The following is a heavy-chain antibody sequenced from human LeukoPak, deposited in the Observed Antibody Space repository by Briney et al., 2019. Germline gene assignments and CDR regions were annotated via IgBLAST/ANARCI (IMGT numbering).Heavy chain of an antibody. CDR1: GFTFSSYW. CDR2: IKQDGSET. CDR3: ARVSGHCDGGSCFPRDV. Sequence: PGGSLRLSCGASGFTFSSYWMSWVRQPPGKGLEWVANIKQDGSETYYVDSVKGRFTISRDNSKNLLFLQMNSLRAGDTAVYYCARVSGHCDGGSCFPRDVWGKGSTVTVSS. D-gene: IGHD2-15*01. V-gene: IGHV3-7*03. J-gene: IGHJ6*04.